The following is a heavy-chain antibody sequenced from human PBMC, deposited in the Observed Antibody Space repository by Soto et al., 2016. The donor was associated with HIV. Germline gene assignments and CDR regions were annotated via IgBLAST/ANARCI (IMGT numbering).Heavy chain of an antibody. J-gene: IGHJ6*03. Sequence: QAQLQESGPGLVRPSETLTLTCTVSGASVSNSSYYWSWIRQPPGRGLEWIGYIYYSGSTKYNPSLKSRVTISVDTSKNQFSLKLSSVTAADTAVYYCARSYGDFVGYYYYYYMDSGATGHGHRLL. V-gene: IGHV4-61*01. CDR2: IYYSGST. D-gene: IGHD4-17*01. CDR3: ARSYGDFVGYYYYYYMDS. CDR1: GASVSNSSYY.